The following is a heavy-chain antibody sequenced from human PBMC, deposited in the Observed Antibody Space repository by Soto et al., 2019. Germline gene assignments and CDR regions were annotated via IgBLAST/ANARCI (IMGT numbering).Heavy chain of an antibody. CDR1: GYAYTGYY. Sequence: QVQLVQSGAEVKKPGASVKVSCKASGYAYTGYYMHWVRQAPGQGLEWMGWINPNSGGTNYAQKFQGRVTMTRDTSISTAYMELSRLRSDDTAVYYCARGPGGRGSPWWFDPWGQGTLVTDSS. CDR3: ARGPGGRGSPWWFDP. D-gene: IGHD3-10*01. CDR2: INPNSGGT. V-gene: IGHV1-2*02. J-gene: IGHJ5*02.